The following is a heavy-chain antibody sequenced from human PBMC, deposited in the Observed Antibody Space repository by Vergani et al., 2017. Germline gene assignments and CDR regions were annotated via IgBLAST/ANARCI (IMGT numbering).Heavy chain of an antibody. CDR2: ISAYNGNA. V-gene: IGHV1-18*01. CDR3: ARDGQWLVEGENWFDP. Sequence: QVQLVQSGAEVKKPGASVNVSCKASGYTFTSYGISWVRQAPGQGLEWMGWISAYNGNANYAQILQGRVTITRDTSASTAYMELSSLRSEDTAVYYCARDGQWLVEGENWFDPWGQGTLVTVSS. D-gene: IGHD6-19*01. CDR1: GYTFTSYG. J-gene: IGHJ5*02.